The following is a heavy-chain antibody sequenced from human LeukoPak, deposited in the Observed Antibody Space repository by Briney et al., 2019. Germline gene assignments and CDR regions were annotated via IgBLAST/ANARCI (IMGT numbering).Heavy chain of an antibody. CDR2: ISSSSSYI. D-gene: IGHD5-12*01. J-gene: IGHJ4*02. Sequence: GSLRLYCAASDFSLPSYSMNWVGQAPGKGLEWVSCISSSSSYIFYADSVKGRFTISRDNAHNSLYLQMNRLRDEDTIVYYATGDKEYSGYDFWHSYWGQGTLVTVSS. CDR3: TGDKEYSGYDFWHSY. V-gene: IGHV3-21*01. CDR1: DFSLPSYS.